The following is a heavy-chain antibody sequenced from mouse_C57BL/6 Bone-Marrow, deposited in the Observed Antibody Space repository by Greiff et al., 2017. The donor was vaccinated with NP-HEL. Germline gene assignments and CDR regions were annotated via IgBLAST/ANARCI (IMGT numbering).Heavy chain of an antibody. V-gene: IGHV1-82*01. D-gene: IGHD1-1*01. CDR3: AIITTTKDY. CDR2: IYPGDGDT. CDR1: GYAFSSSW. Sequence: QVQLQQSGPELVKPGASVKISCKASGYAFSSSWMNWVKQRPGKGLEWIGRIYPGDGDTNYNGKFKGKATLTADKSSSTAYMQLSSLTSEDSAVYFCAIITTTKDYWGQGTTLTVSS. J-gene: IGHJ2*01.